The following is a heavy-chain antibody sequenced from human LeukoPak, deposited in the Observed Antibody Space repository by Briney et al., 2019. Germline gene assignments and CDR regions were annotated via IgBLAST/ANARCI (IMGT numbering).Heavy chain of an antibody. CDR1: GGTFSSYA. CDR3: ARGDTRGYSYGSPTAYDY. Sequence: ASVKVSCKASGGTFSSYAISWVRQAPGQGLEWMGGIIPIFGTANYAQKFQGRVTITADESTSTAYMELSSLRSEDTAVYYCARGDTRGYSYGSPTAYDYWGQEPWSPSPQ. J-gene: IGHJ4*01. V-gene: IGHV1-69*13. D-gene: IGHD5-18*01. CDR2: IIPIFGTA.